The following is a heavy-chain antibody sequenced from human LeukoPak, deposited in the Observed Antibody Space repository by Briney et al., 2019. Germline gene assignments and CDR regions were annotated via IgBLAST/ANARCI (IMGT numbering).Heavy chain of an antibody. J-gene: IGHJ4*02. CDR1: GFTVSTNY. D-gene: IGHD3-22*01. Sequence: GGSLRLSCAASGFTVSTNYLSWVRQAPGKGLEWVSLISGDGGSTYYADSVKGRFTISRDNSKNSLYLQMNSLRTEDTALYYCAKYYDSSGSIPEYYFDYWGQGTLVTVSS. CDR2: ISGDGGST. V-gene: IGHV3-43*02. CDR3: AKYYDSSGSIPEYYFDY.